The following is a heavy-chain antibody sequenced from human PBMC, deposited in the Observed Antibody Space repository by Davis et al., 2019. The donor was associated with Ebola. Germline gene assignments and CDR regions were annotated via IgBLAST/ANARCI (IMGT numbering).Heavy chain of an antibody. CDR2: ISYSGST. CDR3: ARGLEPGLYYYYGMDV. Sequence: SETLSLTCTVSGGSISSGGYYWSWIRQHPGKGLEWIGYISYSGSTYYNPSLKSRVTISVDTSKNQFSLKLSSVTAADTAVYYCARGLEPGLYYYYGMDVWGQGTTVTVSS. J-gene: IGHJ6*02. V-gene: IGHV4-31*03. D-gene: IGHD1-1*01. CDR1: GGSISSGGYY.